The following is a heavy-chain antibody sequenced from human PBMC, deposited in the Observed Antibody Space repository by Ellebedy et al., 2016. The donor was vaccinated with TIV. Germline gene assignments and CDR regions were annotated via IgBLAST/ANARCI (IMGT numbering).Heavy chain of an antibody. CDR3: AKGGMAIFGVVIIYNYSNP. CDR2: VSYDGSHK. D-gene: IGHD3-3*01. V-gene: IGHV3-30*18. J-gene: IGHJ5*02. CDR1: GFTFNNYG. Sequence: GGSLRLXXAASGFTFNNYGMHWVRQAPGRGPEWVASVSYDGSHKYYADSVKGRFTISRDNSKNTVSLQMNSLRADDTAVYFCAKGGMAIFGVVIIYNYSNPWGQGTLVTVSS.